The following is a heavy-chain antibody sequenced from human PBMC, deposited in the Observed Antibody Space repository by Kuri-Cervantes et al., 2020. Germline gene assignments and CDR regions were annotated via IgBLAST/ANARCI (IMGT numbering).Heavy chain of an antibody. CDR1: GYTFTSYY. D-gene: IGHD4-17*01. Sequence: ASVKVSCKASGYTFTSYYMHWVRQAPGQGLGWMGIINPSGGSTSYAQKFQGRVTMTRDTSISTAYMELSRLRSDDTAVYYCARGPYGDYSRYFDLWGRGTLVTVSS. V-gene: IGHV1-46*01. CDR3: ARGPYGDYSRYFDL. J-gene: IGHJ2*01. CDR2: INPSGGST.